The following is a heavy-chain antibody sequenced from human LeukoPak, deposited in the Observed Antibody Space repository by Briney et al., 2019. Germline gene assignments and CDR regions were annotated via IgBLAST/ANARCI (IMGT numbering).Heavy chain of an antibody. Sequence: GGSLRLSCAASGFTFSSYGMHWVRQAPGKGLEWVAVISYDGSNKYYADSVKGRFTISRDNSKNTLYLQMNSLRAEDTAVYYCARDLRDNYGMDVWGQGTTVTVSS. D-gene: IGHD4-17*01. CDR1: GFTFSSYG. V-gene: IGHV3-30*19. CDR2: ISYDGSNK. J-gene: IGHJ6*02. CDR3: ARDLRDNYGMDV.